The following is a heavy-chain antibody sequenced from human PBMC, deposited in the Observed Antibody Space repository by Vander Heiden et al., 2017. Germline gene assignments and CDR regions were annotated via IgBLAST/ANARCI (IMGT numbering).Heavy chain of an antibody. CDR3: ARVPVDSGGYGHSDY. CDR2: INHSGST. CDR1: GGSFSGYY. J-gene: IGHJ4*02. Sequence: VQLQQWGAGLLKPSETLSLTCAVYGGSFSGYYWSWIRQPPGKGLEWIGEINHSGSTNYNPSLKSRVTISVDTSKNQFSLKLSSVTAADTAVYYCARVPVDSGGYGHSDYWGQGTLVTVSS. D-gene: IGHD3-22*01. V-gene: IGHV4-34*01.